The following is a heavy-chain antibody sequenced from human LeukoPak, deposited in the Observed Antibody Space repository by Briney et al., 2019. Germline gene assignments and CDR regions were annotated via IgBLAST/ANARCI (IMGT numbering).Heavy chain of an antibody. Sequence: QPGGSLRLSCAASGFTFSSYAMHWVRQAPGKGLEWVAVISYDGSNKYYADSVKGRFTISRDNSKNTLYLQMNSLRAEDTAVYYCVRDIAAADYYYYYGMDVWGQGTTVTVSS. J-gene: IGHJ6*02. V-gene: IGHV3-30-3*01. CDR1: GFTFSSYA. CDR2: ISYDGSNK. CDR3: VRDIAAADYYYYYGMDV. D-gene: IGHD6-13*01.